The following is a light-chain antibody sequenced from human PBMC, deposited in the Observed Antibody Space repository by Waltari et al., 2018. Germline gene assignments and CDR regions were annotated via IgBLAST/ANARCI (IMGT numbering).Light chain of an antibody. V-gene: IGLV1-44*01. Sequence: QSVLTQPPSTSGAPGQRVTISCSGSSSNIGDNVVHCYHQIPGTAPKLVVYRNDLRPSGVPDRFSGSKSGTSASLAVSGLQSEDEGDYYCASWDDSPSGRWVFGGGTKLTVL. J-gene: IGLJ3*02. CDR2: RND. CDR3: ASWDDSPSGRWV. CDR1: SSNIGDNV.